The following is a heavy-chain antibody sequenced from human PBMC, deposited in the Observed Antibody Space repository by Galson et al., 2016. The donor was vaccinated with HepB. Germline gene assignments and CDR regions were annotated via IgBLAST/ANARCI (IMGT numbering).Heavy chain of an antibody. CDR3: AKDTSYSSSWFYFDY. V-gene: IGHV3-9*01. J-gene: IGHJ4*02. CDR2: ISWNSGRI. CDR1: GFTFDVYA. Sequence: SLRLSCAASGFTFDVYAMHWVRQAPGKGLEWVSGISWNSGRIGYADSVKGRFTISRDNAKNSLFLQMNSLRPKDTALYYCAKDTSYSSSWFYFDYWGQGALVTVSS. D-gene: IGHD6-13*01.